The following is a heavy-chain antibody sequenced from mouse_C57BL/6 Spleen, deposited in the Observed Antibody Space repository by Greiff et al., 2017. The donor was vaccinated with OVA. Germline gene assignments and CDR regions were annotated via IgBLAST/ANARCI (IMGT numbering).Heavy chain of an antibody. V-gene: IGHV5-17*01. CDR2: ISSGSSTI. J-gene: IGHJ3*01. D-gene: IGHD2-5*01. CDR1: GFTFSDYG. Sequence: DVMLVESGGGLVKPGGSLKLSCAASGFTFSDYGMHWVRQAPEKGLEWVAYISSGSSTIYYADTVKGRFTISRDNAKNTLFLQMTSLRSEDTAMYYCARASNYGAWFAYWGQGTLVTVSA. CDR3: ARASNYGAWFAY.